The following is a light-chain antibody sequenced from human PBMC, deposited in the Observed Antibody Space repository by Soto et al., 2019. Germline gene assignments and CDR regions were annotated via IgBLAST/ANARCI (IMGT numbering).Light chain of an antibody. Sequence: DIQMTQSPSTLSGSVGDRVTITCRASQTISSWLAWYQQKPGKAPKLLIYKASTLKSGGPSRCSGSASGTELTLTIRSLQPDDFATYYCQHYYSYSEAFGQGSKVDIK. V-gene: IGKV1-5*03. CDR1: QTISSW. CDR2: KAS. CDR3: QHYYSYSEA. J-gene: IGKJ1*01.